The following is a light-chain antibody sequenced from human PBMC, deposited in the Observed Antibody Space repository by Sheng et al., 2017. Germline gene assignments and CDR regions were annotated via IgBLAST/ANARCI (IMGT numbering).Light chain of an antibody. CDR2: DLN. CDR3: CSFAGSSSPYV. CDR1: SSDAGTYNL. J-gene: IGLJ1*01. Sequence: QSALTQPASVSGSPGQSITISCTGTSSDAGTYNLVSWYQTPTQAKPPKLIIYDLNRRPSGVSNRFSGSKSGNTASLTISGLQAEDEADYYCCSFAGSSSPYVFGDGDQGHSP. V-gene: IGLV2-23*02.